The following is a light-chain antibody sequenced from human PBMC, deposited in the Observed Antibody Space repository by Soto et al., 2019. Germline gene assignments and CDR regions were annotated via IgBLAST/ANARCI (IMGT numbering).Light chain of an antibody. CDR2: AAS. Sequence: DIQMTQSPSSLSASVGDRVTITCRASQTISTYLNWYQQKAGKAPQLLIYAASTLKSGVPSRFRGSGSGTDFTLTINSLQLEDFAVYYCQQINSDPTFGGGTKVEIK. V-gene: IGKV1-39*01. J-gene: IGKJ4*01. CDR1: QTISTY. CDR3: QQINSDPT.